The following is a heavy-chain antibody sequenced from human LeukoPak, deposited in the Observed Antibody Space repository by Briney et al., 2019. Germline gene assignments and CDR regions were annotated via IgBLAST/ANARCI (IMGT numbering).Heavy chain of an antibody. V-gene: IGHV4-4*07. J-gene: IGHJ3*01. CDR1: GGSISTYY. Sequence: SETLSLTCTVSGGSISTYYWSLIRQPAGKGLEWIGRIYASGNTNYNPSLKSRVTMSLDTSKNQFSLRLTSVTAADTAVYYCARGYSSSSGKNGFDVWGQGTMVTVSS. CDR2: IYASGNT. CDR3: ARGYSSSSGKNGFDV. D-gene: IGHD6-6*01.